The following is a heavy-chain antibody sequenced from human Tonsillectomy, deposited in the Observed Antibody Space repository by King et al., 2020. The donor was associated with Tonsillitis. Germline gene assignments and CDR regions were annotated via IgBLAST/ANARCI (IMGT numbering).Heavy chain of an antibody. J-gene: IGHJ6*02. V-gene: IGHV3-73*02. CDR2: IRSKANSYAT. CDR1: GFTFSGAA. Sequence: VQLVESGGGLVQPGGSLTLSCAASGFTFSGAAMHWVRQASGKGLEWVGLIRSKANSYATVYAASVNGRFTVSRDDSKKTAYLQENSLKTEDTAVYYCTRGGDYDSGYYYGMDVWGQGTTVTVSS. CDR3: TRGGDYDSGYYYGMDV. D-gene: IGHD4-17*01.